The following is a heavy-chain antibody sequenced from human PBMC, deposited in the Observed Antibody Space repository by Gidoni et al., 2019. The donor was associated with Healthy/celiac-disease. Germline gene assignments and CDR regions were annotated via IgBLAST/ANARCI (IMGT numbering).Heavy chain of an antibody. Sequence: QVQLVVSGGGVVQPGRSLSLSCAASGFTFSSYARHWVRQAPGKGLEWVAVISYDGSNKYYADSVKGRFTISRDNSKNTLYLQMNSLRAEDTAVYYCARQQQLVPKSYYYYGMDVWGQGTTVTVSS. J-gene: IGHJ6*02. CDR3: ARQQQLVPKSYYYYGMDV. D-gene: IGHD6-13*01. CDR2: ISYDGSNK. V-gene: IGHV3-30*01. CDR1: GFTFSSYA.